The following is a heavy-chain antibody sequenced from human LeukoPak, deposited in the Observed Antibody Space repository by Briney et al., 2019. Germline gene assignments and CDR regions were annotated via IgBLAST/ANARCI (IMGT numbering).Heavy chain of an antibody. CDR1: GFTFSSYG. D-gene: IGHD5-12*01. CDR3: ARGYHN. Sequence: GGSLRLSCAASGFTFSSYGMHWVRQAPGEGLEWVAVISYDGSNKYYADSVKGRFTISRDNSKNTLYLQMNSLRAEDTAVYYCARGYHNWGQGTLVTVSS. J-gene: IGHJ4*02. CDR2: ISYDGSNK. V-gene: IGHV3-30*03.